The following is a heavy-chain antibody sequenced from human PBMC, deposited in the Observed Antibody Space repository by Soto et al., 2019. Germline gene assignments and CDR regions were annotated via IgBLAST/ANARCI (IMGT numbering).Heavy chain of an antibody. CDR3: ARGPYSSSFGRFDY. V-gene: IGHV3-30-3*01. CDR2: ISYDGSNK. Sequence: PGGSLRLSCAASGFTFSSYAMHWVRQAPGKGLEWVAVISYDGSNKYYADSVKGRFTISRDNSKNTLYLQMNSLRAGDTAVYYCARGPYSSSFGRFDYWGQGTLVTVSS. J-gene: IGHJ4*02. D-gene: IGHD6-6*01. CDR1: GFTFSSYA.